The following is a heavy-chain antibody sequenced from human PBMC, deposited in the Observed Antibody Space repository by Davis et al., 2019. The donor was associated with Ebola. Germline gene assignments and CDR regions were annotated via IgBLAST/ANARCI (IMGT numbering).Heavy chain of an antibody. D-gene: IGHD1-14*01. CDR3: ARDLPGGDWYFDL. V-gene: IGHV3-30*04. CDR2: ISYDGSNK. CDR1: GFTFSSYA. J-gene: IGHJ2*01. Sequence: GESLKISCAASGFTFSSYAMHWVREAPGKGLEWVAVISYDGSNKYYADSVKGRFTISRDNSKNTLYLQMSSLRAEDTPVYYCARDLPGGDWYFDLWGRGTLVTVSS.